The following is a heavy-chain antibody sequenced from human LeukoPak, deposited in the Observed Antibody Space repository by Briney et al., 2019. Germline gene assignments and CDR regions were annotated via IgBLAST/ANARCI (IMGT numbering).Heavy chain of an antibody. Sequence: GSVKVSCKASGYTFSSYGLSWVRQAPGQGLEWLGWISGFRGNTNYAQKFRGRVTMTTDTSTTTAYMELRSLNSGDTAVYYCARDFFSYDGTENNYEDTFDIWGQGTMVTVSS. CDR2: ISGFRGNT. D-gene: IGHD3-22*01. V-gene: IGHV1-18*01. J-gene: IGHJ3*02. CDR1: GYTFSSYG. CDR3: ARDFFSYDGTENNYEDTFDI.